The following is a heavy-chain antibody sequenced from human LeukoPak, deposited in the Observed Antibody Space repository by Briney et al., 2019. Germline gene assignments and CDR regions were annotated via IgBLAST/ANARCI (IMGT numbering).Heavy chain of an antibody. J-gene: IGHJ3*02. D-gene: IGHD3-10*01. CDR2: INPSGGST. CDR1: GYTCTSYY. V-gene: IGHV1-46*01. CDR3: VYYGSGSYESGAFDI. Sequence: GASVKVSCKASGYTCTSYYMHWVRQAPGQGLEWMGIINPSGGSTSYAQKFQGRVTMTRDTSTSTVYMELSSLRSEDTAVYYCVYYGSGSYESGAFDIWGQGTMVTVSS.